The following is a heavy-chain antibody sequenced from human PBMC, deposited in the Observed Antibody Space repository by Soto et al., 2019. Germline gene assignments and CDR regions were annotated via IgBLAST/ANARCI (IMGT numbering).Heavy chain of an antibody. CDR1: GGSISSSSYY. CDR2: IYYSGST. V-gene: IGHV4-39*01. Sequence: SETLSLTCTVSGGSISSSSYYWGWIRQPPGKGLEWIGSIYYSGSTYYNPSLKSRVTIFVDTSKKQFSLKLSSVTAADTGVYYCARPGSRLKNPSGAFDIWGQGTMVTVSS. D-gene: IGHD6-19*01. CDR3: ARPGSRLKNPSGAFDI. J-gene: IGHJ3*02.